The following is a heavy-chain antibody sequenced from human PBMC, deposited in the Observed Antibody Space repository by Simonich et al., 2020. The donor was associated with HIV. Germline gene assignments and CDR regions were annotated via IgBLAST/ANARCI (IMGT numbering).Heavy chain of an antibody. CDR1: GFSLSTSGVG. D-gene: IGHD7-27*01. J-gene: IGHJ4*02. V-gene: IGHV2-5*02. CDR3: AHRRLNWGGDYFDY. CDR2: IYWDDDK. Sequence: QITLKESGPTLVKPTQTLTLTCTFSGFSLSTSGVGFGWIRQPPGKALEWLALIYWDDDKRYSQSLKSRLTITKDTSKNQVVLTMTNMDPVDTATYYCAHRRLNWGGDYFDYWGQGTLVTVSS.